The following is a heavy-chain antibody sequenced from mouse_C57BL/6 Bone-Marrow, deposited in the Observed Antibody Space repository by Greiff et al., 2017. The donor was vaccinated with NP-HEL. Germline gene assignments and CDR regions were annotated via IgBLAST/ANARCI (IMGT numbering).Heavy chain of an antibody. CDR2: IYPGDGDT. CDR1: GYAFSSSW. Sequence: VQLVESGPELVKPGASVKISCKASGYAFSSSWMNWVKQRPGKGLEWIGRIYPGDGDTNYNGKFKGKATLTADKSSSTAYMQLSSLTSEDSAVYFCARRYDGYFYAMDYWGQGTSVTVSS. D-gene: IGHD2-3*01. CDR3: ARRYDGYFYAMDY. J-gene: IGHJ4*01. V-gene: IGHV1-82*01.